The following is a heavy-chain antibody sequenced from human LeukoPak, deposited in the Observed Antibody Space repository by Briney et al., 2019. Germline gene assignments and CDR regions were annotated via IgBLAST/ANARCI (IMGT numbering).Heavy chain of an antibody. CDR3: ARNYYDSSVGYFDY. J-gene: IGHJ4*02. V-gene: IGHV5-51*01. Sequence: RGESLKISCKGSGYSFTSYWFGWVRQMPGKGLEWMGIIYPGDSDTRYSPSFQGQVTISADKSISTAYLQWSSLKASDTAMYYCARNYYDSSVGYFDYWGQGTLVTVSS. D-gene: IGHD3-22*01. CDR1: GYSFTSYW. CDR2: IYPGDSDT.